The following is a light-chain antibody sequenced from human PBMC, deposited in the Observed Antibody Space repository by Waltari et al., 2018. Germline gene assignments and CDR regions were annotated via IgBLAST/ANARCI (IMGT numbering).Light chain of an antibody. CDR1: ENIANY. V-gene: IGKV1-39*01. CDR3: QQSYSRPPT. Sequence: DIQMTQAPSSLSASIGDRVIITCLASENIANYVSWYRQKPGTAPELLIYRISSLQSGVPSRFSGGGSGTDFTLTISRLQPEDFATYICQQSYSRPPTFGQGTKVEIK. J-gene: IGKJ2*01. CDR2: RIS.